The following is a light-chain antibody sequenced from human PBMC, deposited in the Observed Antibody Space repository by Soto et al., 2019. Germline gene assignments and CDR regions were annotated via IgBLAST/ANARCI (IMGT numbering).Light chain of an antibody. CDR1: QSVSKS. J-gene: IGKJ5*01. Sequence: EIVMTQSPATLSVSLGERATLSCRASQSVSKSLAWYQQKPGQAPRLLIYSASTRATGIPARFSGSGSETEFTLTISSLQSEDFAVYYCQQYNNWPPITFGQGTRLEIK. V-gene: IGKV3-15*01. CDR2: SAS. CDR3: QQYNNWPPIT.